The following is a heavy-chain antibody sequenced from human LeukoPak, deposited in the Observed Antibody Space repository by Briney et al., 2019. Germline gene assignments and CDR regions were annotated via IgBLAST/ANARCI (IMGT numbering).Heavy chain of an antibody. CDR3: AKGLITLVRGAIDF. CDR1: GFTFSNYG. Sequence: QPVGSLRLSCAASGFTFSNYGMAWVRQAPGKGLEWVSSISGSGGTTYYADSVKGRFTISRDNSKNTLYLQMNSLRAEDTALYYCAKGLITLVRGAIDFWGQGTLVTVSS. CDR2: ISGSGGTT. J-gene: IGHJ4*02. V-gene: IGHV3-23*01. D-gene: IGHD3-10*01.